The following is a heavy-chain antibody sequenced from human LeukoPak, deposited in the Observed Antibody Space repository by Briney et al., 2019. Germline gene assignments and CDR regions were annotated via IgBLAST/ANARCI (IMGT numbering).Heavy chain of an antibody. CDR2: INSDGSSR. V-gene: IGHV3-74*01. CDR3: TRGSPGYSSSWLDF. D-gene: IGHD6-13*01. Sequence: GGSLRLFCATSAFTFSSYWMHWVRQAPGKGLVWVPRINSDGSSRSYADYVKGRFTISRDDAKNTLYLQMSSLSVDDTAIYYCTRGSPGYSSSWLDFWGQGILVTVSS. CDR1: AFTFSSYW. J-gene: IGHJ4*02.